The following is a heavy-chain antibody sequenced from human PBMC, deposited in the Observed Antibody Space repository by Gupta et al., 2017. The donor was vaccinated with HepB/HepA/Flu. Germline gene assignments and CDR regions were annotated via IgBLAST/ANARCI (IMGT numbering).Heavy chain of an antibody. V-gene: IGHV3-74*01. CDR3: AKDLHDVGMDY. J-gene: IGHJ4*02. CDR1: GFPFSTYW. Sequence: EVQLVGSGGGLVQPGGSLRLSCAASGFPFSTYWMHWVRQAPGKGLVWVGRIRGDGTIANYADSMKGRFTMSRDNAKNTLYLQMDSLRAEDTAVYYCAKDLHDVGMDYWGQGTLVTVPS. D-gene: IGHD7-27*01. CDR2: IRGDGTIA.